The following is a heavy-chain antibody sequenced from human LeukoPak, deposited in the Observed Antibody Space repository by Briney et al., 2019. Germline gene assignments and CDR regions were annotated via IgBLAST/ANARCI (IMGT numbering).Heavy chain of an antibody. CDR1: GITLSNYG. V-gene: IGHV3-23*01. D-gene: IGHD4-23*01. CDR3: AKHRGYGGNHDAFDI. Sequence: GGSLRLSCAVSGITLSNYGMSWVRQAPGKGLEWVAGISDSGGRTNYADSVKGRFTISRDNSKNTLYLQMNSLRAEDTAVYYCAKHRGYGGNHDAFDIWGQGTVVTVSS. J-gene: IGHJ3*02. CDR2: ISDSGGRT.